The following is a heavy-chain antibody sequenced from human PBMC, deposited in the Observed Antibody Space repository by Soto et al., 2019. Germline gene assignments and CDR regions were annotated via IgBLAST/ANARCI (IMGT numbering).Heavy chain of an antibody. CDR2: IYYSGST. D-gene: IGHD3-3*01. J-gene: IGHJ4*02. CDR1: GGSISRGGYY. CDR3: ARITIFGVVQN. V-gene: IGHV4-31*03. Sequence: SETLSLTCTVSGGSISRGGYYWSWIRQHPGKGLEWIGYIYYSGSTYYNPSLKSRVTISVDTSKNQFSLKLSSVTAADTAVYYCARITIFGVVQNWGQGTLVTVSS.